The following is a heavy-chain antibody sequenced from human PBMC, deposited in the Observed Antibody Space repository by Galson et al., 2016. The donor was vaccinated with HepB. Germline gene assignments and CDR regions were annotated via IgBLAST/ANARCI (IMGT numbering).Heavy chain of an antibody. CDR2: ISDGGGST. J-gene: IGHJ3*02. Sequence: SLRLSCAASGFPFSSYAMTWVRQAPGKGLEWVSGISDGGGSTYYAGSVKGRFTVSRDNSKNMLYLQMNSLRAEDTAIYYCAKDISLHLLLEIDALDIWGQGTMVAVSS. CDR1: GFPFSSYA. D-gene: IGHD1-1*01. CDR3: AKDISLHLLLEIDALDI. V-gene: IGHV3-23*01.